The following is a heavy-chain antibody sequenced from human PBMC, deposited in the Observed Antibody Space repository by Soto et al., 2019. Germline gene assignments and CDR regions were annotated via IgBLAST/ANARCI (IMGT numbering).Heavy chain of an antibody. CDR1: GYSFTSYW. CDR3: ARHPDTAMVGLIYGMDV. D-gene: IGHD5-18*01. CDR2: IYPGDSDT. Sequence: GESLKISCKGSGYSFTSYWIGWVRQMPGKGLEWMGIIYPGDSDTRYSPSFQGQVTISADKSISTAYLQWSSLKASDTAMYYCARHPDTAMVGLIYGMDVWGQGTTVTVSS. V-gene: IGHV5-51*01. J-gene: IGHJ6*02.